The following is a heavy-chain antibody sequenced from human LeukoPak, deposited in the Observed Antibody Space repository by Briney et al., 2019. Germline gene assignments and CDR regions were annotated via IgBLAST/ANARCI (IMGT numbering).Heavy chain of an antibody. D-gene: IGHD2-8*01. CDR3: ARDTLNTIDY. V-gene: IGHV3-7*01. Sequence: PGGSLRLSCEASGFTFRIYWMTWVPQAPGQGLEGVANTKGDGSKKHSADSVKGRFTISRDNAKNSLYLQMNSLRAEDTAVYFCARDTLNTIDYWGLGTLVTVSS. CDR1: GFTFRIYW. CDR2: TKGDGSKK. J-gene: IGHJ4*02.